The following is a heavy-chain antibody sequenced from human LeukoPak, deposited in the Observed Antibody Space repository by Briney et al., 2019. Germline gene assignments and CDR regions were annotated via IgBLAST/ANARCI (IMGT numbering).Heavy chain of an antibody. Sequence: GESLRLSCEASGFTFTKFWMSWVPQAPGKGLEWVSYISSSSSTIYYADSVKGRFTISRDNAKNSLYLQMNSLRAEDTAVYYCARRWYFDLWGRGTLVTVSS. CDR2: ISSSSSTI. CDR1: GFTFTKFW. V-gene: IGHV3-48*01. CDR3: ARRWYFDL. J-gene: IGHJ2*01.